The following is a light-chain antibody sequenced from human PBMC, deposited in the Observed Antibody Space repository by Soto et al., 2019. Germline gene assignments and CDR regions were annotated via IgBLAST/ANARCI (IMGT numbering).Light chain of an antibody. CDR2: DVS. CDR3: SSYTSSSTVV. V-gene: IGLV2-14*01. J-gene: IGLJ2*01. Sequence: QSALTQPASVSGSPGQSIIISCTGTSSDVGAYNYVSWYQQHPGKVPKLMIYDVSNRPSGVSNRFSGSKSGNTASLTISGLQAEDEADYYCSSYTSSSTVVFGGGTKVTVL. CDR1: SSDVGAYNY.